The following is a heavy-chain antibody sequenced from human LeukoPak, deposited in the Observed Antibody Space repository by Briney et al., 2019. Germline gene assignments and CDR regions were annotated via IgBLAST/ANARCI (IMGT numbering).Heavy chain of an antibody. D-gene: IGHD6-6*01. V-gene: IGHV4-59*01. CDR2: IYYSGST. J-gene: IGHJ6*03. CDR1: GGSISSYY. CDR3: ARALRGSSHFYYFYYMDV. Sequence: PSETLSLTCTVSGGSISSYYWSWIRQPPGKGLEWIGYIYYSGSTNYNPSLKSRVTISVDTSKNQFSLKQSSVTAADTAVYYCARALRGSSHFYYFYYMDVWGKGTTVSV.